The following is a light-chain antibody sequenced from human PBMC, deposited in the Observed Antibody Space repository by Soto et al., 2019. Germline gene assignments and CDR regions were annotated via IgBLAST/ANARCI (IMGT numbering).Light chain of an antibody. CDR3: HQDNNWPWT. V-gene: IGKV3-15*01. CDR1: QRVSSH. CDR2: AAS. J-gene: IGKJ1*01. Sequence: EIVLTQSPATLSLSPGDTATLSCRASQRVSSHLAWYQQKPGQAPRLLIYAASTRATGIPVRFSGSGSETEFTLTIRSLQSEDSALYYCHQDNNWPWTFGQGTKVDIK.